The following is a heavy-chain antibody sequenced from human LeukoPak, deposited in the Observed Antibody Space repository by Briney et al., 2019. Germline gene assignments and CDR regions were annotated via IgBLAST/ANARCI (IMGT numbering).Heavy chain of an antibody. D-gene: IGHD6-19*01. J-gene: IGHJ4*02. CDR1: GFTVSGNY. CDR2: ISGGGST. CDR3: AKGAVAGDHDYFDY. Sequence: GGSLRLSCAVSGFTVSGNYMTWVRQAPGKGLECVSVISGGGSTYYADSVKGRFTISRDNSKNTLYLQMNSLRAEDTAVYYCAKGAVAGDHDYFDYWGQGTLVTVSS. V-gene: IGHV3-53*01.